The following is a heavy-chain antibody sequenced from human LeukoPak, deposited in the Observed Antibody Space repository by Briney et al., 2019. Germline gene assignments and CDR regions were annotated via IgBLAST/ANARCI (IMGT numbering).Heavy chain of an antibody. J-gene: IGHJ4*02. V-gene: IGHV3-15*01. CDR2: IKSKTDGGTT. Sequence: RTGGSLRLSCAASGFTFSNAWMSWVRQAPGKGLEWVGRIKSKTDGGTTGSAAPVKGRFTISRDDSKNTLYLQMNSLKTEDTAVYYCTTPDSSGIDYWGQGTLVTVSS. CDR1: GFTFSNAW. CDR3: TTPDSSGIDY. D-gene: IGHD6-25*01.